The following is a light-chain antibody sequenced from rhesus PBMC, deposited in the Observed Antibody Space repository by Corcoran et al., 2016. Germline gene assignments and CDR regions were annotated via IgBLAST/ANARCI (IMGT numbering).Light chain of an antibody. CDR1: QSVGSN. Sequence: EIVMTQSPATLSLSPGERTTLSCRASQSVGSNLAWYQQKPRQSPRLHLYGASLRATGIPDRFSGRGAGTDCTLTISSLEPEDVADDYGLQHSNWPWTFGQGTKVEIK. V-gene: IGKV3-24*01. CDR2: GAS. CDR3: LQHSNWPWT. J-gene: IGKJ1*01.